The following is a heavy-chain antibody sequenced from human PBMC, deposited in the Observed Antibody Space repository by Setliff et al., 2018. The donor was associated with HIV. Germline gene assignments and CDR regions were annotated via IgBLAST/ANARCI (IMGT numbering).Heavy chain of an antibody. CDR2: IDYSGST. J-gene: IGHJ4*02. CDR3: ARKPGFCSGGGCRGYFDY. V-gene: IGHV4-39*07. CDR1: GGSISSSSYY. D-gene: IGHD2-15*01. Sequence: SETLSLTCTVSGGSISSSSYYWGWIRQPPGKGLEWIGSIDYSGSTYYNPSLKSRVTISVDTSKSQFSLKLSSVTAADTAVYYCARKPGFCSGGGCRGYFDYWGQGTLVTVSS.